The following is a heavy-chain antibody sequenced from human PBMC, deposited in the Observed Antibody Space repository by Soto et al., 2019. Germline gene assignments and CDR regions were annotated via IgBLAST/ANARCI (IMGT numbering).Heavy chain of an antibody. Sequence: DVRLLESGGGLVQPGGSLRLSCAASGFTFSSYSMSWVPQAPGKGLESVSTIGTSASTYYGDSVRGRFTISRDNSRNTLYLQMNSLRAEETAVYYCADLSRYCTSSNCDWGQGTLVTVSS. CDR1: GFTFSSYS. V-gene: IGHV3-23*01. CDR2: IGTSAST. D-gene: IGHD2-2*01. CDR3: ADLSRYCTSSNCD. J-gene: IGHJ4*02.